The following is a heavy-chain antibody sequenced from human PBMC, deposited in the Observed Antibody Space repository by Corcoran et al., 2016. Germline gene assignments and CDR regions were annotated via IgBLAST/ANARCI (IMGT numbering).Heavy chain of an antibody. J-gene: IGHJ6*02. CDR2: IKQDGSEK. V-gene: IGHV3-7*04. CDR3: ARVRFTLFGMDV. D-gene: IGHD3-3*01. CDR1: GFTFSSYW. Sequence: EVQLVESGGGLVQPGGSLRLSCAASGFTFSSYWMSWVRQAPGKGMEWVANIKQDGSEKYYVDSVKGRFTISRDKAKNSLYLQMNSLSAEDTAVYYCARVRFTLFGMDVWGQGTTVTVSS.